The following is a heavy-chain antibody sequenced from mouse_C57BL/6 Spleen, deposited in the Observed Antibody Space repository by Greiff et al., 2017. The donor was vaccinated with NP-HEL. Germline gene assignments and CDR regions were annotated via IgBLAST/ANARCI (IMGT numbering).Heavy chain of an antibody. V-gene: IGHV1-64*01. Sequence: QVQLKQPGAELVKPGASVKLSCKASGYTFTSYWMHWVKQRPGQGLEWIGMIHPNSGSTNYNEKFKSKATLTVDKSSSTAYMQLSSLTSEDSAVYYCARPYGYDDVGLDYWGQGTTLTVSS. CDR2: IHPNSGST. J-gene: IGHJ2*01. D-gene: IGHD2-2*01. CDR3: ARPYGYDDVGLDY. CDR1: GYTFTSYW.